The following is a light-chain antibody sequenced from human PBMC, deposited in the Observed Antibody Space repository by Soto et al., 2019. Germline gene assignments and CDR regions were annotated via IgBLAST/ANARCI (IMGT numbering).Light chain of an antibody. CDR1: QSVSSSY. CDR2: GAS. CDR3: HQYGSSAWT. V-gene: IGKV3-20*01. Sequence: EIVVTQSPATLSFSPGERATLSCRASQSVSSSYLAWYQQKPGQAPRLLIYGASSRATGIPDRFSGSGSGTDFTLTISRLEPEDFAVYYCHQYGSSAWTFGQGTKVDIK. J-gene: IGKJ1*01.